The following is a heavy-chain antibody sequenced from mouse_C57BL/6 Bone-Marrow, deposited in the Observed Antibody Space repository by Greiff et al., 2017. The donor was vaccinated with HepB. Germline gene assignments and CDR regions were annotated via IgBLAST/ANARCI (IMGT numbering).Heavy chain of an antibody. J-gene: IGHJ3*01. V-gene: IGHV1-81*01. CDR2: IYPRSGNT. Sequence: VKLVESGAELARPGASVKLSCKASGYTFTSYGISWVKQRTGQGLEWIGEIYPRSGNTYYNEKFKGKATLTADKSSSTAYMELRSLTSEDSAVYFCARSSVEAWFAYWGQGTLVTVSA. CDR1: GYTFTSYG. CDR3: ARSSVEAWFAY. D-gene: IGHD1-1*01.